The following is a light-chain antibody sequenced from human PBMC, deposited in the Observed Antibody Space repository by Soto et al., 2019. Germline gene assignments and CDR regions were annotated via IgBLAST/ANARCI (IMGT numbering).Light chain of an antibody. V-gene: IGLV2-14*01. CDR3: SSYTSSRSLV. CDR1: SSDGGGYNY. CDR2: DVS. J-gene: IGLJ7*01. Sequence: QSVLTQPASVSGSPGQSITISCTGTSSDGGGYNYVSWYQQHPGKAPKLMIDDVSNRPSGVSNRFSGSKSGNTASLTISGLQAEDEADYYCSSYTSSRSLVFGGGTQLTVL.